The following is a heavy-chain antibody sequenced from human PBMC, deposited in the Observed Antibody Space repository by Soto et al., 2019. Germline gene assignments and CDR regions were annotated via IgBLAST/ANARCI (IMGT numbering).Heavy chain of an antibody. CDR2: IIPIFGTA. D-gene: IGHD3-22*01. Sequence: GASVKVSCKASGGTFSSYAISWVRQAPGQGLEWMGGIIPIFGTANYAQKFQGRVTITADESTSTAYMELSSLRSEDTAMYYCARYDSSGYSGYWGQGTLVTVSS. V-gene: IGHV1-69*13. CDR3: ARYDSSGYSGY. J-gene: IGHJ4*02. CDR1: GGTFSSYA.